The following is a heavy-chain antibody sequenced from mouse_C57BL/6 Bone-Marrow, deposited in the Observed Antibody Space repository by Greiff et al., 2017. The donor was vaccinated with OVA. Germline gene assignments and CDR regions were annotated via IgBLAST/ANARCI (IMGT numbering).Heavy chain of an antibody. Sequence: EVKVEESGEGLVKPGGSLKLSCAASGFTFSSYAMSWVRQTPEKRLEWVAYISSGGDYIYYADTVKGRFTISRDNARNTLYLQMSSLKSEDTAMYYCTVLFYYFDYWGQGTTLTVSS. J-gene: IGHJ2*01. V-gene: IGHV5-9-1*02. CDR3: TVLFYYFDY. CDR1: GFTFSSYA. CDR2: ISSGGDYI. D-gene: IGHD1-3*01.